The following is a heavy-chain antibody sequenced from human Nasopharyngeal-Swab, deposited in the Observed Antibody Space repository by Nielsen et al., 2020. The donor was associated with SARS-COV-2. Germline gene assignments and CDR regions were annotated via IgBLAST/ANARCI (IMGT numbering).Heavy chain of an antibody. Sequence: GESLKISCAASGFTFSSYWMTWVRQAPGKGLDWVSVIFADGKTHYADSVKGRFTISRDNSKNTLYLQMNSLRAEDTAVYYCARDGDYGGNWDWGQGTLVTVSS. CDR1: GFTFSSYW. V-gene: IGHV3-53*01. CDR3: ARDGDYGGNWD. J-gene: IGHJ4*02. D-gene: IGHD4-23*01. CDR2: IFADGKT.